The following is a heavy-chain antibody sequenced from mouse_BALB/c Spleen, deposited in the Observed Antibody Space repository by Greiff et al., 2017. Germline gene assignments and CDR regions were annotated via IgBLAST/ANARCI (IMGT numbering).Heavy chain of an antibody. J-gene: IGHJ1*01. Sequence: VKLQESGAELVRPGTSVKVSCKASGYAFTNYLIEWVKQRPGQGLEWIGVINPGSGGTNYNEKFKGKATLTADKSSSTAYMHLSSLTSEDSAVYYCARGDYYGSSYWYFDVWGAGTTVTVSS. D-gene: IGHD1-1*01. CDR1: GYAFTNYL. CDR2: INPGSGGT. CDR3: ARGDYYGSSYWYFDV. V-gene: IGHV1-54*01.